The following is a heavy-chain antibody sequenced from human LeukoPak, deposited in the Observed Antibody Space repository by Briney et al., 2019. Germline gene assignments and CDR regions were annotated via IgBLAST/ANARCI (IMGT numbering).Heavy chain of an antibody. CDR1: GGSFSGYY. D-gene: IGHD2-15*01. V-gene: IGHV4-34*01. CDR2: INHSGST. Sequence: SETLSLTCAVYGGSFSGYYWSWIRQPPGKGLEWIGEINHSGSTNNNPSLKSRVTISVDTSKNQFSLKLSSVTAADTAVYYCARGRYCSGGTCLPGDYWGQGTLVTVSS. J-gene: IGHJ4*02. CDR3: ARGRYCSGGTCLPGDY.